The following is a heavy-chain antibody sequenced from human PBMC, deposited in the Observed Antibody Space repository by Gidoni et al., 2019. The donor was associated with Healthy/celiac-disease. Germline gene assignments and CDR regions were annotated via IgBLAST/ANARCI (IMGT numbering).Heavy chain of an antibody. Sequence: TLSLTCTVSGGSISSYYWSWIRQPPGKGLEWIGYIYYSGSTNYNPSLKSRVPISVDTSKNQFSLKLSSVTAADTAVYYCARRGSSGWSGVFDYWGQGTLVTVSS. J-gene: IGHJ4*02. CDR2: IYYSGST. CDR3: ARRGSSGWSGVFDY. D-gene: IGHD6-19*01. CDR1: GGSISSYY. V-gene: IGHV4-59*08.